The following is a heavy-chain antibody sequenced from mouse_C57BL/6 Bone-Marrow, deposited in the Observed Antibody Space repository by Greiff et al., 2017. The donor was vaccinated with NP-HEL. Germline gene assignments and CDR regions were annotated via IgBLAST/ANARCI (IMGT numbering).Heavy chain of an antibody. CDR2: IDPEDGET. CDR1: GFNIKDYY. Sequence: EVQLQQSGAELVKPGASVKLSCTASGFNIKDYYMHWVKQRTEQGLEWIGRIDPEDGETKYAPKFQGKATITADPSSNTAYLQLSSLTSEDTAVYYCASPLYGSSYYYAMDYWGQGTSVTVSS. D-gene: IGHD1-1*01. V-gene: IGHV14-2*01. J-gene: IGHJ4*01. CDR3: ASPLYGSSYYYAMDY.